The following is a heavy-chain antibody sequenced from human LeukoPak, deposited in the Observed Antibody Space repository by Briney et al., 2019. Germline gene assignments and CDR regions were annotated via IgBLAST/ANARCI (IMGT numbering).Heavy chain of an antibody. CDR1: GFIVSSNY. D-gene: IGHD5-24*01. J-gene: IGHJ1*01. CDR3: ARDGYSAEYFQH. V-gene: IGHV3-53*01. CDR2: IYSGGST. Sequence: GGSLRVSCAASGFIVSSNYMSWVRQAPGEGLERVSIIYSGGSTFYADSVKGRFTISRDNSKNRLYLQMNSLRAEDTAVYYCARDGYSAEYFQHRGQGTLVTVSS.